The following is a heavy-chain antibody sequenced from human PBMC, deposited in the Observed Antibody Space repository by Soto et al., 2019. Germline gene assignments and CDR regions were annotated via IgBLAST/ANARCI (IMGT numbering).Heavy chain of an antibody. D-gene: IGHD3-10*01. J-gene: IGHJ6*03. CDR2: ISAYNGNT. CDR3: ARARRPMVRRDPRGYYYYMDV. Sequence: QVQLVQSGAEVKKPGASVKVSCKASGYTFTSYGISWVRQAPGQGLEWMGWISAYNGNTNYAQKLQGRVTMTTDTSTSTAYMELRSLRSDDTAVYYCARARRPMVRRDPRGYYYYMDVWGKGTTVTVSS. CDR1: GYTFTSYG. V-gene: IGHV1-18*01.